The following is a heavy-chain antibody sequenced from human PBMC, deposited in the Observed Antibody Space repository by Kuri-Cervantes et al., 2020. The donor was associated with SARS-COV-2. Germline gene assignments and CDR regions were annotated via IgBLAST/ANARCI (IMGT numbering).Heavy chain of an antibody. CDR1: GFPFSDYY. J-gene: IGHJ4*02. Sequence: GESLMISCAASGFPFSDYYMSWSRQAPGKGLEWLSYISSSGTYTNYADSVKGRFTISRDNAKNSLYLQMNSLGAEDTAVYYCARNWGHYDFWSGYLYYFDYWGQGTLVTVSS. CDR2: ISSSGTYT. CDR3: ARNWGHYDFWSGYLYYFDY. V-gene: IGHV3-11*03. D-gene: IGHD3-3*01.